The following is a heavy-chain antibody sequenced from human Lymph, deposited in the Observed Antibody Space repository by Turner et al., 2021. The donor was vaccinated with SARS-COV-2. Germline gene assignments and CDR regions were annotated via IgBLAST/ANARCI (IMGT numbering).Heavy chain of an antibody. J-gene: IGHJ4*02. CDR2: IRSRSSYI. Sequence: EVQLVESGGGLVKPGGSLRLSCSASGFTFSTYSMNWVRQAPGKGLEWISSIRSRSSYIYYADSVKGRFTISRDDAKNSLYLKMNSLRAEDTAVYYCARDIPTTADYFDYWGQGTLVTVSS. CDR3: ARDIPTTADYFDY. CDR1: GFTFSTYS. V-gene: IGHV3-21*01. D-gene: IGHD4-17*01.